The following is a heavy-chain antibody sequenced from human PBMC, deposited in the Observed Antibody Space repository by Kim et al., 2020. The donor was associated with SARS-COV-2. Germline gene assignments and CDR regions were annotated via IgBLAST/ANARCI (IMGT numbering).Heavy chain of an antibody. V-gene: IGHV3-23*01. D-gene: IGHD6-19*01. J-gene: IGHJ4*02. Sequence: GGSLRLSCAASGFTFSSYAMSCVRQAPGKGLEWVSAISGGSTYYADSVKGRFTISRDNSKNTLYLQMNSLRAEDTAVYYCAKDPSTAGTGSIDYWGQGTLVTVSS. CDR2: ISGGST. CDR1: GFTFSSYA. CDR3: AKDPSTAGTGSIDY.